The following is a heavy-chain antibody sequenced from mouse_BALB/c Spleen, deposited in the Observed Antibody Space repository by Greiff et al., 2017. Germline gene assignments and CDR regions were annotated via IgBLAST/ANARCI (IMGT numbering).Heavy chain of an antibody. CDR2: ISYSGST. CDR1: GDSITSGY. J-gene: IGHJ1*01. Sequence: EVKVVESGPSLVKPFQTLSLTCSVTGDSITSGYWNWIRKFPGNKLEYMGYISYSGSTYYNPSLKSRISITRDTSKNQYYLQLNSVTTEDTATYYCARSFYGNYENFDVWGAGTTVTVSS. V-gene: IGHV3-8*02. CDR3: ARSFYGNYENFDV. D-gene: IGHD2-1*01.